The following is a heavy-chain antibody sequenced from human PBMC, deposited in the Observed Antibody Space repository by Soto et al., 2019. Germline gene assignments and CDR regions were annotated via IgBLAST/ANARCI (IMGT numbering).Heavy chain of an antibody. CDR2: ISGSGGST. CDR3: AKGKWYYYDSSGYCNVALDI. V-gene: IGHV3-23*01. Sequence: GGSLRLSCAASGFTFSSYAMSWVRQAPGKGLEWVSAISGSGGSTYYADSVKGRFTISRDNSKNTLYLQMNSLRAEDTAVYYCAKGKWYYYDSSGYCNVALDIWGPLTMFTLSS. CDR1: GFTFSSYA. J-gene: IGHJ3*02. D-gene: IGHD3-22*01.